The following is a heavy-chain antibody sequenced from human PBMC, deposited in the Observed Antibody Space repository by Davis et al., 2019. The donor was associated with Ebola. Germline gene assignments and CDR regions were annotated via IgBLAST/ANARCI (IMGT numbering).Heavy chain of an antibody. CDR2: INPNDGRT. CDR1: GYTFTNYY. CDR3: TTPGGQDSGYDVFVI. J-gene: IGHJ3*02. Sequence: AASVKVSCKASGYTFTNYYMHWVRQAPGQGLEWMGMINPNDGRTIYAQKFQGRVTVTRDTSTTTVYMDLSSLRSEDTALYYCTTPGGQDSGYDVFVIWGQGTMVTVSS. V-gene: IGHV1-46*03. D-gene: IGHD5-12*01.